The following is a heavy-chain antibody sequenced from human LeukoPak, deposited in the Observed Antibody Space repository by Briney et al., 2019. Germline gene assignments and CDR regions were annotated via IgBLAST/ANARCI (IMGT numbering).Heavy chain of an antibody. Sequence: GGSLRLSCTASGFTFSTYAMSWVRQAPGKGLEWFSAITGGGDDTYYADSVKGRFTISRDNSKNTLYLQMNSLRVEDAAVYYCAKGSSSSRPYYFDCWGQGTLVTVSS. CDR1: GFTFSTYA. J-gene: IGHJ4*02. CDR2: ITGGGDDT. V-gene: IGHV3-23*01. D-gene: IGHD6-6*01. CDR3: AKGSSSSRPYYFDC.